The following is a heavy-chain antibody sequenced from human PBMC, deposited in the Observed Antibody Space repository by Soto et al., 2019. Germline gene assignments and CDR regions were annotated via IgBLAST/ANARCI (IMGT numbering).Heavy chain of an antibody. D-gene: IGHD6-6*01. CDR3: ARVRIAARTGAYGMDV. CDR1: GGSISSYY. CDR2: IYTSGST. Sequence: SETLSLTCTVSGGSISSYYWSWIRQPAGKGLEWIGRIYTSGSTNYNPSLKSRVTMSVDTSKNQFSLKLSSVTAADAAVYYCARVRIAARTGAYGMDVWGQGTTVTVSS. V-gene: IGHV4-4*07. J-gene: IGHJ6*02.